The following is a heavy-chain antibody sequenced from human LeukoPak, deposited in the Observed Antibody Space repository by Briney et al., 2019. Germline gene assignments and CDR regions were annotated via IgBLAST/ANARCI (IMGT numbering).Heavy chain of an antibody. CDR1: GFTFSSYS. CDR2: ISSSSSYI. CDR3: AELGITMVGGV. J-gene: IGHJ6*04. Sequence: GGSVRLSCAASGFTFSSYSMNWVRQAPGKGLEWVSSISSSSSYIYYADSVKGRFTISRDNAKNSLYLQMNSLRAEDTAVYYCAELGITMVGGVWGKGTTVTISS. V-gene: IGHV3-21*01. D-gene: IGHD3-10*02.